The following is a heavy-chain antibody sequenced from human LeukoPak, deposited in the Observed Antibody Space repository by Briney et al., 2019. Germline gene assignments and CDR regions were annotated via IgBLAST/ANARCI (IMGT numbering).Heavy chain of an antibody. J-gene: IGHJ5*02. D-gene: IGHD2-15*01. Sequence: GASVNVSCKASGGTFSSYAISWVRQAPGQGLEWMGGIIPIFGTANYAQKFQGRVTITADESTSTAYMELSSLRSEDTAVYYCALYCSGGSCYSSWFDPWGQGTLVTVSS. CDR2: IIPIFGTA. CDR1: GGTFSSYA. V-gene: IGHV1-69*13. CDR3: ALYCSGGSCYSSWFDP.